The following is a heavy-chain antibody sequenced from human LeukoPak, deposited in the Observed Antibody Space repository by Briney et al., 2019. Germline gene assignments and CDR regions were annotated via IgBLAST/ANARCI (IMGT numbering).Heavy chain of an antibody. CDR1: DYSISSGYY. V-gene: IGHV4-38-2*02. CDR2: IYHSGST. D-gene: IGHD1-26*01. J-gene: IGHJ4*02. CDR3: ARAVRGSYYGGRASFDY. Sequence: PSETLSLTCTVSDYSISSGYYWGWIRPPPGKGLEWIGSIYHSGSTYYNPSLKSRVTISVDTSKNQFSLKLSSVTAADTAVYYCARAVRGSYYGGRASFDYWGQGTLVTVSS.